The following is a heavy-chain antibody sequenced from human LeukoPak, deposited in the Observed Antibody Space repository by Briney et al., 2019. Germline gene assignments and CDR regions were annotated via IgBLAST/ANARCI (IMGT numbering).Heavy chain of an antibody. V-gene: IGHV6-1*01. CDR3: ARGTYYDSSGYYYYFDY. CDR1: GDSVSSNSAA. CDR2: TYYRSKWYN. J-gene: IGHJ4*02. Sequence: SQTLSLTCAISGDSVSSNSAAWNWIRQSPSRGLEWLGRTYYRSKWYNDYAVSVKSRIAINPDTSKNQFSLQLNSVTPEDTAVYYCARGTYYDSSGYYYYFDYWGQGTLVTVSS. D-gene: IGHD3-22*01.